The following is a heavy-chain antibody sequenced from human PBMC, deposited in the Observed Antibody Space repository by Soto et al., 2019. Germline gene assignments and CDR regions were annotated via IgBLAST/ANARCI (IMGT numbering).Heavy chain of an antibody. D-gene: IGHD6-19*01. CDR3: ASDLGSGWYMFDY. J-gene: IGHJ4*02. CDR1: GYTFTSYY. Sequence: QVQLVQSGAEVKKPGASVKVSCKASGYTFTSYYMHWVRQAPGQGLEWMGIINPSGGSTSYAQKFPGSVTMTKDTSTDTVYMELSSLRSEDTAVYYGASDLGSGWYMFDYWGQGTLVTVSS. CDR2: INPSGGST. V-gene: IGHV1-46*03.